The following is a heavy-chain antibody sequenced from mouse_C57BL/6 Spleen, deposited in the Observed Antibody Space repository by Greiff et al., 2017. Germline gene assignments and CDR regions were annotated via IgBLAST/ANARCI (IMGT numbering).Heavy chain of an antibody. J-gene: IGHJ3*01. CDR2: IDPNSGGT. V-gene: IGHV1-72*01. CDR1: GYTFTSYW. CDR3: AREEAEWFAY. Sequence: VQLQQPGAELVKPGASVKLSCKASGYTFTSYWMHWVKQRPGRGFEWIGRIDPNSGGTKYNEKFKSKATLTVDKPSSTAYMQLSSLTSEDSAVYYCAREEAEWFAYWGQGTLVTVSA.